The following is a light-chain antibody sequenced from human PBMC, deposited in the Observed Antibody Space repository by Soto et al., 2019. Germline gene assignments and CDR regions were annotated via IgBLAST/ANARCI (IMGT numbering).Light chain of an antibody. Sequence: SYELTQPPSVSVSPGQTARITCSGDALPKQYAYWYQQKPGQAPVLVIYKDSERPSGIPERFSGSSSGTTVTLTISGVQAEDDADYSCQSADSSGTYEVFGGGTKLTVL. CDR1: ALPKQY. CDR2: KDS. J-gene: IGLJ3*02. CDR3: QSADSSGTYEV. V-gene: IGLV3-25*02.